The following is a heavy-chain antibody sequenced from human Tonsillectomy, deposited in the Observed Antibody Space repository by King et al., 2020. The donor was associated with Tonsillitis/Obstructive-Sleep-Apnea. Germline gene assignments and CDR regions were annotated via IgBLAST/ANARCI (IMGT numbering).Heavy chain of an antibody. CDR3: ASGLYGDLWFDY. J-gene: IGHJ4*02. CDR2: IYPGDSDT. Sequence: QLVQSGAEVKKPGESLKISCKGSGYSFTNHWIGWVRQMPGKGLQWMGIIYPGDSDTRYSPSFQGQVIISADKSITTASLQWSSLEASDTAMYYCASGLYGDLWFDYLGQGTLVTVSS. D-gene: IGHD4-17*01. V-gene: IGHV5-51*03. CDR1: GYSFTNHW.